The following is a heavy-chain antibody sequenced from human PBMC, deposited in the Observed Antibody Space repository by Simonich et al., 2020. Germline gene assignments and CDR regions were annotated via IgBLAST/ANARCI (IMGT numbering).Heavy chain of an antibody. J-gene: IGHJ6*03. CDR1: GYTLTGYY. Sequence: QVQLVQSGAEVKKPGASVKVSCKASGYTLTGYYMHWVRQAPGQGLEWMEWINPDSGGTNYAQKVQGRVTMTRDTSISTAYMELSRLRSDDTAVYYCARGALTGDYYYMDVWGKGTTVTVSS. CDR2: INPDSGGT. D-gene: IGHD7-27*01. V-gene: IGHV1-2*02. CDR3: ARGALTGDYYYMDV.